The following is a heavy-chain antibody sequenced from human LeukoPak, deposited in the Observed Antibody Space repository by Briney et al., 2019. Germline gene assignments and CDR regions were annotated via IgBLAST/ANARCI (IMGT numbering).Heavy chain of an antibody. CDR3: ARVVIYPYSSSWYGARYFDY. V-gene: IGHV4-34*01. CDR2: INHSGST. Sequence: PSETLSLTCAVYGGSFSGYYWSWIRQPPGKGLEWIGEINHSGSTNYNPSLKSRVTISVDTSKNQFSLKLSSVTAADTAVYYCARVVIYPYSSSWYGARYFDYWGQGTLVTVSS. CDR1: GGSFSGYY. D-gene: IGHD6-13*01. J-gene: IGHJ4*02.